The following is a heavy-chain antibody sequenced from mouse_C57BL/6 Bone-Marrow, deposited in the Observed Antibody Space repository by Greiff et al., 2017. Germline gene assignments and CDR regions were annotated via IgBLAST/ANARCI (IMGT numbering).Heavy chain of an antibody. CDR2: IYPGGGYT. CDR3: ARMGYYGYDWYFDV. D-gene: IGHD2-2*01. Sequence: QVQLQQSGAELVRPGTSVKMSCKASGYTFTNYWIGWAKQRPGHGLEWIGDIYPGGGYTNSNEKFKGKATLPADKSSSTAYMQLSSLTSEDSAIDYCARMGYYGYDWYFDVWGTGTTVTVSS. J-gene: IGHJ1*03. V-gene: IGHV1-63*01. CDR1: GYTFTNYW.